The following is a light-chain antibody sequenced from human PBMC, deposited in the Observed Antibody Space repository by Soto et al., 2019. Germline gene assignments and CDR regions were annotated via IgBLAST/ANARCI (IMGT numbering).Light chain of an antibody. CDR2: GAS. CDR1: QSVSSSY. V-gene: IGKV3-20*01. CDR3: QQYGRSFT. J-gene: IGKJ5*01. Sequence: EMVCTQSPGTLSVTPGEGATLSCRASQSVSSSYLAWYQQKPGQAPRLLIYGASSRATGIPDRFSGSGSGTDFTLTISRLEPEDFAVYYCQQYGRSFTFGQGTRLEIK.